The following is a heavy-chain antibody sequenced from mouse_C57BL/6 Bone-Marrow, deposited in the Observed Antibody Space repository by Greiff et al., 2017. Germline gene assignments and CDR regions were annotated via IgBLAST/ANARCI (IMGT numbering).Heavy chain of an antibody. CDR2: IHPNSGST. V-gene: IGHV1-64*01. Sequence: VQLQQPGAELVKPGASVKLSCKASGYTFTSYWMHWVKQRPGQGLEWIGMIHPNSGSTNYNEKFKSKATLTVDKSSSTAYMQLSSLTSEDSAVYYCARGEYDYGSSYVASMDYWGQGTTLTVSS. CDR1: GYTFTSYW. D-gene: IGHD1-1*01. J-gene: IGHJ2*01. CDR3: ARGEYDYGSSYVASMDY.